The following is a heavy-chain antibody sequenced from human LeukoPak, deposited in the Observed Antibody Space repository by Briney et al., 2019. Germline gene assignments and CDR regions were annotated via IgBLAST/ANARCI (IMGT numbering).Heavy chain of an antibody. CDR2: INPDSGGT. D-gene: IGHD3-10*01. V-gene: IGHV1-2*02. CDR1: GYTFTDYY. J-gene: IGHJ4*02. CDR3: ARGRIRGSLFPY. Sequence: GASVKVSCKASGYTFTDYYTHWVRQAPGQGLEWMGWINPDSGGTNYAQKFQGRVTMTRDTSISTAYMDLSRLESDDTALYYCARGRIRGSLFPYWGQGTLVTVSS.